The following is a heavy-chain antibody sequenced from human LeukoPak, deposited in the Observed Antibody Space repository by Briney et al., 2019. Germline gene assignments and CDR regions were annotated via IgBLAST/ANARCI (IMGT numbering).Heavy chain of an antibody. CDR2: INPNNGDT. CDR3: ARTRGTHISMAYLDS. D-gene: IGHD2/OR15-2a*01. CDR1: GYTFTGNF. Sequence: RASVTVSCKTSGYTFTGNFMHWVRQAPGQGPEWMGWINPNNGDTNYAQKFQGRVTMTRVTSITTAYMELSSLRSDDTAVYYCARTRGTHISMAYLDSWGQGTLVTVSS. J-gene: IGHJ4*02. V-gene: IGHV1-2*02.